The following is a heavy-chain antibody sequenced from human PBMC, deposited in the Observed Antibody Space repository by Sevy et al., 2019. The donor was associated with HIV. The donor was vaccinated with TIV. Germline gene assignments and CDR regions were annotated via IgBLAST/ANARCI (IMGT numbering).Heavy chain of an antibody. Sequence: GGSLRLSCAASGFTFSSYAMHWVRQAPGKGLEWVAVISYDGSNKYYADSVKGRFTISRDNSKNTLYLQMNSLRAEDTAVYYCARSYCGGDCYYWIGYFDYWGQGTLVTISS. CDR1: GFTFSSYA. D-gene: IGHD2-21*02. J-gene: IGHJ4*02. V-gene: IGHV3-30-3*01. CDR2: ISYDGSNK. CDR3: ARSYCGGDCYYWIGYFDY.